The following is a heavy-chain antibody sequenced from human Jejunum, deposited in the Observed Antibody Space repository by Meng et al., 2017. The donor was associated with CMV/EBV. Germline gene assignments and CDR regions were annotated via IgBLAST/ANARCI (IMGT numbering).Heavy chain of an antibody. J-gene: IGHJ5*02. D-gene: IGHD4-17*01. CDR1: GFTFTSYS. CDR2: ISGSSTYI. V-gene: IGHV3-21*01. Sequence: SGFTFTSYSITWVRQAPGKGLEWLSYISGSSTYIYRADSVKGRFTISRDNAKNSAYLQMNRLRAEDTAVYYCARAIDYGDPNWFDPWGQGTLVTVSS. CDR3: ARAIDYGDPNWFDP.